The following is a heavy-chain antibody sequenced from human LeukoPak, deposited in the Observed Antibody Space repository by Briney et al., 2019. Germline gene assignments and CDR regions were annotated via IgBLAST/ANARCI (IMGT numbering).Heavy chain of an antibody. Sequence: SETLSLTCTVSGGSISSSSYYWSWIRQPPGKGLEWIGYIYYSGSTYYNPSLKSRVTISVDTSKNQFSLKLSSVTAADTAVYYCAREEAGVVPAAIAYYYMDVWGKGTTVTVSS. CDR3: AREEAGVVPAAIAYYYMDV. D-gene: IGHD2-2*01. CDR2: IYYSGST. J-gene: IGHJ6*03. V-gene: IGHV4-30-4*08. CDR1: GGSISSSSYY.